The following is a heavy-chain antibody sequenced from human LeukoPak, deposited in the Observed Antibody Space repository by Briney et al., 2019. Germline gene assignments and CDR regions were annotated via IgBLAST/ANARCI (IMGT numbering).Heavy chain of an antibody. J-gene: IGHJ4*02. V-gene: IGHV3-30*04. CDR1: GFTFSSYA. Sequence: GGSLRLSCAASGFTFSSYAMHWVRQAPGTGLERVAVISYDGSNKYYADSVKGRFTNSRDNSKNTLYLQMNSLRAEDTAVYYCAREDDILTGPFDYWGQGTLVTVSS. CDR3: AREDDILTGPFDY. CDR2: ISYDGSNK. D-gene: IGHD3-9*01.